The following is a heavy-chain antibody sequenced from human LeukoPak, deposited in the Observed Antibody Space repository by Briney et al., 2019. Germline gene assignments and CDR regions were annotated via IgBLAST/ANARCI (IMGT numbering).Heavy chain of an antibody. D-gene: IGHD3-16*01. J-gene: IGHJ4*02. CDR2: IYYSGST. Sequence: PSETLSLTCTVSGGSISSSSYYWGWIRQPPGKGLEWIGSIYYSGSTYYNPSLKSRVTISVDTSKNQFSLKLSSVTAADTAVYYCARGVWAAWGYWGQGTLVTVSS. V-gene: IGHV4-39*01. CDR3: ARGVWAAWGY. CDR1: GGSISSSSYY.